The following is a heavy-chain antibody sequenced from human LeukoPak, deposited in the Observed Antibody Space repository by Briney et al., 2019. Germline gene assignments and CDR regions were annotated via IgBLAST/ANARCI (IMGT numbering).Heavy chain of an antibody. CDR3: ARTLGLYYFDY. CDR2: IYYSGST. V-gene: IGHV4-59*08. CDR1: NDSISRYY. Sequence: PSETLSLTYTVSNDSISRYYWSWIRQSPGKGLEWIGNIYYSGSTNCNPSLKSRVTLSVDTSKNQFSLRLTSVTAADTAVYYCARTLGLYYFDYWDQGTLITVSS. J-gene: IGHJ4*02.